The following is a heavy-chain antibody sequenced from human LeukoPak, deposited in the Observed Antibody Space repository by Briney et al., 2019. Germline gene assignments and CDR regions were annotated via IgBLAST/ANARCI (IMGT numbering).Heavy chain of an antibody. Sequence: SQTLSLTCAISGDSVSSINGAWNWIRQSPSRGLEWVGRTYYRSKWYIDYAESLKGRVTISPDTSKNQFSLQLNSVIPEDTAICYCTRDLGNTGWYTFDFWGQGTLVTVSS. CDR2: TYYRSKWYI. CDR3: TRDLGNTGWYTFDF. J-gene: IGHJ4*02. V-gene: IGHV6-1*01. CDR1: GDSVSSINGA. D-gene: IGHD6-19*01.